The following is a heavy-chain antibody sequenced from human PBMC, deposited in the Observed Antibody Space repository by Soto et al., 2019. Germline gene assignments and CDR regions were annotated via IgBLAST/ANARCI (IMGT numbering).Heavy chain of an antibody. D-gene: IGHD4-17*01. J-gene: IGHJ5*02. V-gene: IGHV2-5*01. CDR1: GCSRTTSGLG. Sequence: QITLKEAGPSLVKPTQTLTVTGTFSGCSRTTSGLGVAWNRQPPVTALEWLGLIYWNDDNRYRPYLNSRLIITKAPSKPQVVLTITNMAPADTAPCCCAHRTTTVTWWFDPLGQGTLVTVSS. CDR3: AHRTTTVTWWFDP. CDR2: IYWNDDN.